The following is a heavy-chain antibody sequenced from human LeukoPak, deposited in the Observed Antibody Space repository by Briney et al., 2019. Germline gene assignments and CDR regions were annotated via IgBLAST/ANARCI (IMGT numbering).Heavy chain of an antibody. CDR2: ISSSSSTI. D-gene: IGHD4-17*01. CDR3: ARDLTTVTFDY. V-gene: IGHV3-48*01. J-gene: IGHJ4*02. Sequence: PGGSLRLSCAASGFTFSSYSMNWVRQAPGKGLEWVSYISSSSSTIYYADSVKGRFTISRDNAKNSLYLQMNSLRAEDTAVYYYARDLTTVTFDYWGQGTLVTVSS. CDR1: GFTFSSYS.